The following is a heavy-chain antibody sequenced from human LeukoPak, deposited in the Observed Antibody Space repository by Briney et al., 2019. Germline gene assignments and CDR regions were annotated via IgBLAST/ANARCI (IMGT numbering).Heavy chain of an antibody. CDR2: INPNSGGT. J-gene: IGHJ5*02. CDR3: ARAPSGPRPGNWFDP. D-gene: IGHD3-3*01. CDR1: GYTFTGYY. Sequence: GASVKVSCKASGYTFTGYYMHWVRQAPGQGLEWMGRINPNSGGTNYAQKFQGRVTMTRDTSISTAYMELSRLRSDDTAVYYCARAPSGPRPGNWFDPWGQGTLVTVSS. V-gene: IGHV1-2*06.